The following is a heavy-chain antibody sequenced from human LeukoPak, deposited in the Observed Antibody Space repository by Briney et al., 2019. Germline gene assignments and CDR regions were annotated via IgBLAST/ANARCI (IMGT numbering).Heavy chain of an antibody. CDR2: ISVYNGNT. CDR1: GYTFTNYG. V-gene: IGHV1-18*01. CDR3: SRMGPTGVSFDY. D-gene: IGHD1-26*01. Sequence: ASVKVSCRASGYTFTNYGIGWVRQAPGQGLEWMGWISVYNGNTNFAQNLQGRVTMTRDTSTSTAYMELRSLRSDDTAVYYCSRMGPTGVSFDYWGQGSLVTVSS. J-gene: IGHJ4*02.